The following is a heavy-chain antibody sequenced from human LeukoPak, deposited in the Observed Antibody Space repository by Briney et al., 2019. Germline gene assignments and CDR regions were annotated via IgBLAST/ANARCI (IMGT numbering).Heavy chain of an antibody. D-gene: IGHD6-19*01. Sequence: SETLSLTCSVSGGYLSGYYWSWIRQPPGKGLEWIAFIHYSGSTNYNPSLKSRVTISVDTSKNQFSLQLTSVTAADTAVYYCAKMGLKQWPYNYFDYWGQGTLVTVSS. J-gene: IGHJ4*02. CDR2: IHYSGST. CDR1: GGYLSGYY. V-gene: IGHV4-59*01. CDR3: AKMGLKQWPYNYFDY.